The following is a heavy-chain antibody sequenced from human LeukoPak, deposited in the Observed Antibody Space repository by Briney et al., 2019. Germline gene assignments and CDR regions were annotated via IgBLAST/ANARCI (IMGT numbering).Heavy chain of an antibody. V-gene: IGHV3-30*18. D-gene: IGHD6-19*01. CDR1: GFTFSNYG. CDR2: IRCDGSNK. Sequence: PGGSLRLSCAASGFTFSNYGMHWVRQAPGKGLEWMAVIRCDGSNKYYADSVKGRFTISRDNSKNPLYLQMNSLRAEDTAVYYCAKGRQWLVYWHFDLWGRGTLVTVSS. J-gene: IGHJ2*01. CDR3: AKGRQWLVYWHFDL.